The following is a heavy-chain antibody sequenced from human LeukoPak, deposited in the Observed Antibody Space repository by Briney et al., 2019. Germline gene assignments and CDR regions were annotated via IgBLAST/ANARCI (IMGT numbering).Heavy chain of an antibody. CDR2: ISDTGRRT. CDR3: SRHDSFIPY. Sequence: GGSLRLSCAASGFTFNVYAMSWVRQAAGKGLEWVAGISDTGRRTYYTDSVKGRFTISRDDSKKTVSLQMNTLRAEDTAIYFCSRHDSFIPYWGQGTLVTVSS. D-gene: IGHD3-16*02. J-gene: IGHJ4*02. V-gene: IGHV3-23*01. CDR1: GFTFNVYA.